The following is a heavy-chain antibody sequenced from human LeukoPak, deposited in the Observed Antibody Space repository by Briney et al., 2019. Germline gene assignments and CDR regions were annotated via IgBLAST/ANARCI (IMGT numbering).Heavy chain of an antibody. Sequence: GGSLRLSCAASGFTFSNYNMNWVRQAPGKSLEWVSSITSDGRYKYYVDSVRGRFTISRDNDKNSLFLQVDSLRAEDTAVYYCARVVQGGLDYWGQGTLVTVSS. V-gene: IGHV3-21*01. CDR1: GFTFSNYN. D-gene: IGHD3-16*01. J-gene: IGHJ4*02. CDR2: ITSDGRYK. CDR3: ARVVQGGLDY.